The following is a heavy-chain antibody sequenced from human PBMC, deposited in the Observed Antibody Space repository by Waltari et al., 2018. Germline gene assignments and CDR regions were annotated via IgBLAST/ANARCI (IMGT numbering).Heavy chain of an antibody. Sequence: EVQLLESGGGLVQPGGSLRLSCAASGFTFSSYAMSWVRQAPGKGLEWVSSVSGSGGSTYYADSVKGRFTISRDNSKNTLYLQMNSLRAEDTAVYYCARDLYSSESGVYYGMDVWGQGTTVTVSS. V-gene: IGHV3-23*01. D-gene: IGHD5-18*01. CDR2: VSGSGGST. J-gene: IGHJ6*02. CDR1: GFTFSSYA. CDR3: ARDLYSSESGVYYGMDV.